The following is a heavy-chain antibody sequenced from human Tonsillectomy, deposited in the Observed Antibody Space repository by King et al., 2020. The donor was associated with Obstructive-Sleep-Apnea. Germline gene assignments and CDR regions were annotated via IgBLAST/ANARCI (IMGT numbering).Heavy chain of an antibody. CDR2: INPDSGVT. V-gene: IGHV1-2*02. D-gene: IGHD4-17*01. CDR1: GYTFSGYY. Sequence: QLVQSGGEVKKPGASVKVSCKPSGYTFSGYYLHWVRQAPGQGLEWMGWINPDSGVTNYAQKFQGRVTMTRDTSISTTYMELNRLRSDDTAMYYCARRDGDPPFDYWGQGTLVTASS. J-gene: IGHJ4*02. CDR3: ARRDGDPPFDY.